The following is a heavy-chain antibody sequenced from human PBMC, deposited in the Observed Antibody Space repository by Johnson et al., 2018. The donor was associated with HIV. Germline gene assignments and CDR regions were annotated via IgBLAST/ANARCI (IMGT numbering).Heavy chain of an antibody. CDR3: ARHLWTGSFGFDP. D-gene: IGHD3/OR15-3a*01. CDR2: ISQSGYT. CDR1: GGSISSSNW. Sequence: VQLQESGPGLVKPSGTLSLTCVVSGGSISSSNWWSWVRQPPGKGLEWIGQISQSGYTHYSPSLKSRVTMSVDKSKNHFSMKLFSVTAADTAVYYCARHLWTGSFGFDPWGQGTLVTASS. J-gene: IGHJ5*02. V-gene: IGHV4-4*02.